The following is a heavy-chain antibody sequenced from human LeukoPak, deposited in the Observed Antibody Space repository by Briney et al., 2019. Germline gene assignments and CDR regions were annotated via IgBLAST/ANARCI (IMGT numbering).Heavy chain of an antibody. CDR3: ARLYRYCSGGTCYTDRAYYFDY. CDR2: ISGSGGNT. D-gene: IGHD2-15*01. Sequence: GGSLRLSCVAPGFTFSNYAMSWVRQAPGKGLEWVSTISGSGGNTYYTDSAKGRFTISRDNSKNTLSLQMNSLRAEDTAVYYCARLYRYCSGGTCYTDRAYYFDYWGQGTLVTVSS. CDR1: GFTFSNYA. J-gene: IGHJ4*02. V-gene: IGHV3-23*01.